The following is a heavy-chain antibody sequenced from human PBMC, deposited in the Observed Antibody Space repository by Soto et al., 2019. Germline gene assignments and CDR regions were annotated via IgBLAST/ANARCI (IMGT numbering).Heavy chain of an antibody. CDR3: AHPRGYGVFDAVDI. Sequence: GESLKISCAGSWLIFSTYAMNWVRQSPGKGLEWVSAISNSGDSAYYAESVRGRFTISRDNSINTLYLQMRSLRPEDTAVYYCAHPRGYGVFDAVDIWGQGTMVTVSS. J-gene: IGHJ3*02. D-gene: IGHD4-17*01. V-gene: IGHV3-23*01. CDR1: WLIFSTYA. CDR2: ISNSGDSA.